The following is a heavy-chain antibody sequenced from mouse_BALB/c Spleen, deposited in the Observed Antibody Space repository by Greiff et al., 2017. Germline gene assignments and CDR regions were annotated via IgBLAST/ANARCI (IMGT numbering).Heavy chain of an antibody. Sequence: EVKLVESGGGLVQPGGSLKLSCAASGFTFSSYTMSWVRQTPEKRLEWVAYISNGGGSTYYPDTVKGRFTISRDNAKNTLYLQMSSLKSEDTAMYYCAKALTGTYNAMDYWGQGTSVTVSS. V-gene: IGHV5-12-2*01. CDR2: ISNGGGST. J-gene: IGHJ4*01. D-gene: IGHD4-1*01. CDR1: GFTFSSYT. CDR3: AKALTGTYNAMDY.